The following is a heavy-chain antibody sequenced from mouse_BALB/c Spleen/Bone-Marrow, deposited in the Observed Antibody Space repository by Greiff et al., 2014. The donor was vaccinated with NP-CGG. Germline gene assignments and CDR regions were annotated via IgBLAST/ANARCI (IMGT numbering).Heavy chain of an antibody. D-gene: IGHD2-1*01. V-gene: IGHV3-1*02. CDR2: IHYSGNT. CDR3: ARREGNHAAWFAY. CDR1: GYSITSGYS. J-gene: IGHJ3*01. Sequence: EVQLQQSGPDLVKPSQSLSLTCTVTGYSITSGYSWHWIRQFPGNKLEWMGYIHYSGNTNYNPSLKSRISITRDTSKNQFFLQLNSVTTEDTATYYGARREGNHAAWFAYWGQGTLVTVSA.